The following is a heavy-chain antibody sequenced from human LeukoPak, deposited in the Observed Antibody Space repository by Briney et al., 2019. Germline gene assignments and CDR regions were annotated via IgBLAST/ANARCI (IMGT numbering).Heavy chain of an antibody. D-gene: IGHD5-18*01. CDR3: ARVVAGYSYGLMDV. J-gene: IGHJ6*03. Sequence: PGGSLRLSCAASGFTFSSYSMNWVRQAPGKGLEWVSSISSSSSYIYYADSVKGRFTISRDNAKNSLYLQMNSLRAEDTAVYYCARVVAGYSYGLMDVWGKGTTVTISS. CDR2: ISSSSSYI. V-gene: IGHV3-21*01. CDR1: GFTFSSYS.